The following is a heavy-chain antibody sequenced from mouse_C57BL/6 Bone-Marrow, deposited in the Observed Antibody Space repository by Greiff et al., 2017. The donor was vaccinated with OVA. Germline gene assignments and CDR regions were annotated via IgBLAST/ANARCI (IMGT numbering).Heavy chain of an antibody. Sequence: QVHVKQSGAELARPGASVKLSCKASGYTFTSYGISWVKQRTGQGLEWIGEIYPRSGNTYYNEKFKGKATLTADKSSSTAYMELRSLTSEDSAVYFRARGTTVVATDFDVWGTGTTVTVSS. CDR1: GYTFTSYG. D-gene: IGHD1-1*01. V-gene: IGHV1-81*01. CDR3: ARGTTVVATDFDV. J-gene: IGHJ1*03. CDR2: IYPRSGNT.